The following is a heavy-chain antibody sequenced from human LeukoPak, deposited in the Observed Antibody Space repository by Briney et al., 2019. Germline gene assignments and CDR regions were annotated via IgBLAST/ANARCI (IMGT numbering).Heavy chain of an antibody. CDR1: GFTFDDYA. J-gene: IGHJ4*02. D-gene: IGHD1/OR15-1a*01. V-gene: IGHV3-9*01. CDR3: GREGASRTIDY. CDR2: ISWNSGSI. Sequence: GGSLRLSCAASGFTFDDYAMHWVRHAPGKGLEWVSGISWNSGSIGYADSVKGRFTISRDSSKNTVYLQMDRVRADDTAVYYCGREGASRTIDYWGQGTLVTVPS.